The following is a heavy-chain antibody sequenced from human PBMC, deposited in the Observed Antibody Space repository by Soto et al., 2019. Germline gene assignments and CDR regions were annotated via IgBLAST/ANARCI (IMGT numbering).Heavy chain of an antibody. CDR2: IYPGDSDT. CDR1: GYSFTSYW. D-gene: IGHD6-19*01. V-gene: IGHV5-51*01. CDR3: ARLPPMAGVGGVYYYYMDV. J-gene: IGHJ6*03. Sequence: GESLKISCKGSGYSFTSYWIGWVRQMPGKGLEWMGIIYPGDSDTRYSPSFQGQVTISADKSISTAYLQWSSLKASDTAMYYCARLPPMAGVGGVYYYYMDVWGKGTTVTVSS.